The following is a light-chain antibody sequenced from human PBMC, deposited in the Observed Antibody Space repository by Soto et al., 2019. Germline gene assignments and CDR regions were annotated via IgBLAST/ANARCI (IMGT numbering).Light chain of an antibody. J-gene: IGKJ1*01. CDR1: QTISSW. V-gene: IGKV1-5*03. CDR3: QHYNSYSDA. CDR2: KAS. Sequence: DIQMTQSPSTLSGSVGERVTITCRASQTISSWLAWYQQKPGKAPKLLIYKASTLKSGVPSRFSGSGSGTEFTLTISSLQPYDFATYYCQHYNSYSDAFGQGTKVELK.